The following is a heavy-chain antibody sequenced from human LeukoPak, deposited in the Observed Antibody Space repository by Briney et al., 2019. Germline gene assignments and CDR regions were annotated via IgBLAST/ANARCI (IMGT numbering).Heavy chain of an antibody. D-gene: IGHD2-2*01. CDR1: GYTFTDYY. Sequence: GASVTVSCKASGYTFTDYYMHWVRQAPGQGFEWMGWINPNDGDTNYAQKFQGRVTMTRDTSISTAHMEVSRLRSDYTAVYYCARANFLYCSSSTCLFDYWGQGTLVTVSS. CDR3: ARANFLYCSSSTCLFDY. V-gene: IGHV1-2*02. CDR2: INPNDGDT. J-gene: IGHJ4*02.